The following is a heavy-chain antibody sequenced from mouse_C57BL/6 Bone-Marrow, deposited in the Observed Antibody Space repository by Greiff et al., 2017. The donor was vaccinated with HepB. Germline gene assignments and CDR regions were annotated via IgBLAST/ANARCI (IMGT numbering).Heavy chain of an antibody. CDR2: IDPSDSYT. Sequence: QVQLQQPGAELVMPGASVKLSCKASGYTFTSYWMPWVKQRPGQGLEWIGEIDPSDSYTNYNQKFKGKSTLTVDKSSSTAYMQLSSLTSEDSAVYYCARNEYGGYYQAWFAYWGQGTLVTVSA. J-gene: IGHJ3*01. CDR3: ARNEYGGYYQAWFAY. CDR1: GYTFTSYW. D-gene: IGHD2-3*01. V-gene: IGHV1-69*01.